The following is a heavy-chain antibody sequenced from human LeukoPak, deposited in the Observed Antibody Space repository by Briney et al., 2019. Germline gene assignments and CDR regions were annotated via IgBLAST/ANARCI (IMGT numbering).Heavy chain of an antibody. CDR2: ISGSSGHT. Sequence: GGSLRLSCAASGFTVSTNYMSWVRQAPGKGLEWVSAISGSSGHTYYADSVKGRFTISRDNSKNTLYQQMNSLRAEDTAVYYCAKVGFSEMEWLLYSDNWGQGTLVTVSS. CDR3: AKVGFSEMEWLLYSDN. D-gene: IGHD3-3*01. CDR1: GFTVSTNY. J-gene: IGHJ4*02. V-gene: IGHV3-23*01.